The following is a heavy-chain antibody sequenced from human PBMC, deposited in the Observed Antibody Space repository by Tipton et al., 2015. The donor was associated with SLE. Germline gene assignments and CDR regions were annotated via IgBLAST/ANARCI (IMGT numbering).Heavy chain of an antibody. J-gene: IGHJ4*02. D-gene: IGHD3-10*01. V-gene: IGHV3-30*03. CDR3: ARDRGRI. CDR2: VSDDGGIQ. Sequence: SLRLSCAASGFTFSIYDMHWVRQAPGKGLEWVAVVSDDGGIQHYADSGKGRVTISRDSSKKTRYLQRNSLRAEDTAVYYCARDRGRIWGQGTLVTVSS. CDR1: GFTFSIYD.